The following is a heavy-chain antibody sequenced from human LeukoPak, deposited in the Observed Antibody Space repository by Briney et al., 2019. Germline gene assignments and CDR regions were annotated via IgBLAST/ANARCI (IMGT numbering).Heavy chain of an antibody. CDR3: ARSDCRSTSCYASVYY. Sequence: PGESLKISCKGSGYSFTSYWIGWVRQMPGKGLEWMGIIYPGDSDTRYSPSFQGQVTISADKSISTAYLQWSSLKASDTAMYYCARSDCRSTSCYASVYYWGQGTLVTVSS. V-gene: IGHV5-51*01. J-gene: IGHJ4*02. CDR2: IYPGDSDT. CDR1: GYSFTSYW. D-gene: IGHD2-2*01.